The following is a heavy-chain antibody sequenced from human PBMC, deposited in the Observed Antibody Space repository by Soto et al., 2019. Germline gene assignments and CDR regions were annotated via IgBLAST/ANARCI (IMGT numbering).Heavy chain of an antibody. CDR3: ATALIVLVPAAMRPYYGMDV. D-gene: IGHD2-2*01. CDR1: GYTLTELS. Sequence: GASVKVSCKVSGYTLTELSMHWVRQAPGKGLEWMGGFDPEDGETIYAQKFRGRVTMTEDTSTDTAYMELSSLRSEDTAVYYCATALIVLVPAAMRPYYGMDVWGQGTTVTVSS. CDR2: FDPEDGET. V-gene: IGHV1-24*01. J-gene: IGHJ6*02.